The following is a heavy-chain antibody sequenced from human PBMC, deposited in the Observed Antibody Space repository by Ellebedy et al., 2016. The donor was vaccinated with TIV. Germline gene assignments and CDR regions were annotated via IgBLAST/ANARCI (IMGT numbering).Heavy chain of an antibody. D-gene: IGHD5-24*01. CDR1: GYSFTSYW. CDR3: ARPDGYSLSGFQH. J-gene: IGHJ1*01. Sequence: GGSLRLSCKGSGYSFTSYWIGWVRQMPGKGLEWMGIIYPGDSDTRYSPSFQGQVTISADKSISTAYLQWSSLKASDTAMYYCARPDGYSLSGFQHWGQGTLVTVSS. CDR2: IYPGDSDT. V-gene: IGHV5-51*01.